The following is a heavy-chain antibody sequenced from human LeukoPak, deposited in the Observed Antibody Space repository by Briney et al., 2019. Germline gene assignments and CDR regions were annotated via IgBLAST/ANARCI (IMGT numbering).Heavy chain of an antibody. V-gene: IGHV3-21*01. D-gene: IGHD1-26*01. J-gene: IGHJ4*02. CDR2: ISSSSYI. CDR1: GFTFSSYS. Sequence: PGGSLRLSCAASGFTFSSYSMNWVRQAPGKGLEWVSSISSSSYIYYADSVKGRFTISRDDAKNSLYLQRNSLRAEDTAVYYCARDITATTRGNYWGQGTLVAVSS. CDR3: ARDITATTRGNY.